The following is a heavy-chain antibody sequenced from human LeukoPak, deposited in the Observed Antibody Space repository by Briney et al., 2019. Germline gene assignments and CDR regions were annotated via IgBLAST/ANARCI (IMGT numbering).Heavy chain of an antibody. D-gene: IGHD6-19*01. CDR1: GFTFSSYG. CDR2: IRCDGSNK. V-gene: IGHV3-30*02. CDR3: AKDGPPGWLVSMGYYCYYYMDV. Sequence: QAGGSLRLSCAASGFTFSSYGMHWVRQAPGKGLEWVAFIRCDGSNKYYADSVKGRFTISRDNSKNTLYLQMNSLRAEDTAVYYCAKDGPPGWLVSMGYYCYYYMDVWGKGTTVTISS. J-gene: IGHJ6*03.